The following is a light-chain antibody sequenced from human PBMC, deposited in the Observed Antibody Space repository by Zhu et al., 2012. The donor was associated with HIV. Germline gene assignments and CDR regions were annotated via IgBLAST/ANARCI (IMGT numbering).Light chain of an antibody. CDR2: GPS. CDR3: QQYFRSPMT. V-gene: IGKV3-20*01. J-gene: IGKJ1*01. CDR1: QSVGSTY. Sequence: EIVLTQSPGTLSLSPGERAALSCRASQSVGSTYLAWYQQKPGQALRLLIYGPSNRATGIPDFTLTISRLESEDFAVYYCQQYFRSPMTFGQGAKLEI.